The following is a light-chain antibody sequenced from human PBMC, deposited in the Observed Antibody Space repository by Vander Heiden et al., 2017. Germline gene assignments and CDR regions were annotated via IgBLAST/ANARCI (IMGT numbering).Light chain of an antibody. V-gene: IGKV3D-11*02. CDR2: DAS. CDR3: QQRSNWHSIS. J-gene: IGKJ5*01. Sequence: IVLTQSPATLSLSPGERATLSCRASQSVSSYLAWYQQKPGQAPRLLIYDASNRATGIPARFSGSGPGTDFTLTISSLEPEDFAVYYCQQRSNWHSISFGQGTRLEIK. CDR1: QSVSSY.